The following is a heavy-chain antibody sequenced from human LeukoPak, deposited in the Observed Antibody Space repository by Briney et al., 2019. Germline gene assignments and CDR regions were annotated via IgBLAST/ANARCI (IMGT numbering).Heavy chain of an antibody. CDR1: GFTFSSYA. D-gene: IGHD3-3*01. J-gene: IGHJ4*02. CDR3: ATASGTYYDFWSGYCLDY. CDR2: ISGSGGST. V-gene: IGHV3-23*01. Sequence: GGSLRLSCAASGFTFSSYAMSWVRQAPGKGLEWVSAISGSGGSTYYADSVKGRFTISRDNSKNTLYLQMNSLRAEDTAVYYCATASGTYYDFWSGYCLDYWGQGTLVTVSS.